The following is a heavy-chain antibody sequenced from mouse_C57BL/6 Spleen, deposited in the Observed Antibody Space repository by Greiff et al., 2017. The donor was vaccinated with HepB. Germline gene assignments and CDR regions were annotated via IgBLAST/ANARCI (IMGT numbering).Heavy chain of an antibody. CDR2: ISYDGSN. Sequence: EVQRVESGPGLVKPSQSLSLTCSVTGYSITSGYYWNWIRQFPGNKLEWMGYISYDGSNNYNPSLKNRISITRDTSKNQFFLKLNSVTTEDTATYYCARGGYGSPPDYWGQGTTLTVSS. J-gene: IGHJ2*01. CDR3: ARGGYGSPPDY. CDR1: GYSITSGYY. D-gene: IGHD1-1*01. V-gene: IGHV3-6*01.